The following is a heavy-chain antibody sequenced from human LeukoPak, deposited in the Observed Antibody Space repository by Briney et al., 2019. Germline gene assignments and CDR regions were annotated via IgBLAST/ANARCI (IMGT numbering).Heavy chain of an antibody. V-gene: IGHV3-23*01. CDR2: ISGSGDST. D-gene: IGHD2-15*01. Sequence: PGGSLRLSCAASGFNFNTYAMSWVRQAPGKGLEWVSSISGSGDSTYYADAVKGRLTISRDNTKNTLYLQMNSLRAEDTAVYYCVEDVVVIVAAKPGIWGQGTLVTVSS. CDR1: GFNFNTYA. CDR3: VEDVVVIVAAKPGI. J-gene: IGHJ4*02.